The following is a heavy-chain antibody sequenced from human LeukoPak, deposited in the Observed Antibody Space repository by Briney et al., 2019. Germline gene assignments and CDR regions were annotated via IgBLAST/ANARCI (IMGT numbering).Heavy chain of an antibody. CDR3: ARMDLDGDGSNWFDP. J-gene: IGHJ5*02. CDR1: GYTFSNYE. CDR2: LNPNSGST. Sequence: ASVKVPCKPSGYTFSNYEINWLRQATGQGPEWMGWLNPNSGSTGYGHKFQGRISMTRDTSKSTVYMEINSLTSEDTAVYYCARMDLDGDGSNWFDPWGQGTLVIVSS. D-gene: IGHD2-21*02. V-gene: IGHV1-8*01.